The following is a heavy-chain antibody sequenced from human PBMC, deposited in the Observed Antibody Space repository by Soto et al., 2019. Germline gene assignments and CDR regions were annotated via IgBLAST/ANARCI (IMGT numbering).Heavy chain of an antibody. V-gene: IGHV4-61*05. Sequence: SETLSLTCTVSGGSISSSSYYWGWIRQPPGKGLEWIGYIYYSGSTNYNPSLKSRVTISVDTSKNQFSLKLSSVTAADTAVYYCARVTGRYYYGMDVWGQGTTVTVSS. CDR1: GGSISSSSYY. CDR3: ARVTGRYYYGMDV. CDR2: IYYSGST. J-gene: IGHJ6*02. D-gene: IGHD2-21*02.